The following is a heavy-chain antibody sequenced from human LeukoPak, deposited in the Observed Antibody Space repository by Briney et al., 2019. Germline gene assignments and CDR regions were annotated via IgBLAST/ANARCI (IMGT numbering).Heavy chain of an antibody. CDR2: IYPGDSAT. V-gene: IGHV5-51*01. J-gene: IGHJ4*02. CDR1: GYSFTSYW. Sequence: GEPLKISCKGSGYSFTSYWIGWVRQMPGKGLELMGIIYPGDSATRYSPSFQGQVTISADKSISTAYLQWSSLKASDTAMYYCARSVALPGHDDYWGQGTLVTVSS. D-gene: IGHD2-15*01. CDR3: ARSVALPGHDDY.